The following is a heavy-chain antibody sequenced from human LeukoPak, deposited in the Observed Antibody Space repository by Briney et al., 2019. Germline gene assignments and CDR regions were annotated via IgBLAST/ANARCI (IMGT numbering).Heavy chain of an antibody. CDR3: ACVMSAASDWRDP. CDR1: SHSIGLNH. CDR2: VYYNGST. J-gene: IGHJ5*02. D-gene: IGHD2-15*01. V-gene: IGHV4-59*01. Sequence: PSETLSLTCPLDSHSIGLNHWTWLRQPPGKGLEWIGYVYYNGSTKYNLSLKSRVTISIDTPKNQFSLKLSSLTAADSAVYYCACVMSAASDWRDPWSQGTLVTVSS.